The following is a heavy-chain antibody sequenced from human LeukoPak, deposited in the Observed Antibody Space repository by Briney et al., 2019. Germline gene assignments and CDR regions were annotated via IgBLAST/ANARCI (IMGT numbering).Heavy chain of an antibody. CDR2: IKQDGSEK. V-gene: IGHV3-7*01. Sequence: GGSLRLSCAASGFTFSNYWMFWVRQAPGKGLEWVANIKQDGSEKFYVDSVKGRFTISRDNAKSSLYLQMNSLRAEDTAIYYCARGPYDVWGQGVMVTVSP. CDR3: ARGPYDV. J-gene: IGHJ3*01. CDR1: GFTFSNYW.